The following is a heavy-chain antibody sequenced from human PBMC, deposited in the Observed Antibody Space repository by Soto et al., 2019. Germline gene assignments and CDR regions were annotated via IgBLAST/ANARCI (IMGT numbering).Heavy chain of an antibody. CDR1: GFTFSILW. CDR2: INADGSYK. D-gene: IGHD4-17*01. J-gene: IGHJ4*02. V-gene: IGHV3-74*01. CDR3: ARGGAYGDYRFDY. Sequence: GGSLRLSCAASGFTFSILWMHWVRQVPGKGLVWVSRINADGSYKSNADFVKGRFTVSRDNAKNPVYLQMERLRAEDTAVYLCARGGAYGDYRFDYWGQGTLVTVSS.